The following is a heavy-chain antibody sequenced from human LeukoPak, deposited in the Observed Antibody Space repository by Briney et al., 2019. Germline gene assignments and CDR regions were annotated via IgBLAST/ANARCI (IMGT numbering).Heavy chain of an antibody. V-gene: IGHV4-39*07. J-gene: IGHJ4*02. D-gene: IGHD3-22*01. CDR3: ARRRLVIDY. CDR1: GGSINTPNYY. Sequence: SETLSLTCTVSGGSINTPNYYWGWIRQTPGKGLEWIGNIFYSGGTYYSPSLTSRVTISLDTSRNQLSLKLNSVTAADTAVYYCARRRLVIDYWGQGTLVTVSS. CDR2: IFYSGGT.